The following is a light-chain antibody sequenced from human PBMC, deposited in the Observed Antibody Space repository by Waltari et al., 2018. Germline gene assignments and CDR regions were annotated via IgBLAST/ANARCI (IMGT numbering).Light chain of an antibody. CDR2: GAS. J-gene: IGKJ1*01. CDR1: QSVSSN. V-gene: IGKV3D-15*01. Sequence: EIMMTQSPATLSVSPGARATLSCRARQSVSSNLAWYQQKPGQAPRLLIYGASTRATGIPARFSGSGSGTEFTLTISSMQSEDFAVYYCYQYNKWPRTFGQGTKVEIK. CDR3: YQYNKWPRT.